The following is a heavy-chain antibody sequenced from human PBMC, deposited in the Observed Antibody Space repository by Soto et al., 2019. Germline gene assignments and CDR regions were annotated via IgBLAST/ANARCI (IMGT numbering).Heavy chain of an antibody. J-gene: IGHJ4*02. V-gene: IGHV3-30-3*01. CDR3: ASTEAVVGAINY. D-gene: IGHD1-26*01. Sequence: QVQLVESGGGVVQPGRSLRLSCAASGFTFSSYAMYWVRQAPGKGLEWVAVISYDGSNKYYADSVKGRFTISRDNSKNTLYLQMNSLRAEDTAVYYCASTEAVVGAINYWGQGTLVTVSS. CDR1: GFTFSSYA. CDR2: ISYDGSNK.